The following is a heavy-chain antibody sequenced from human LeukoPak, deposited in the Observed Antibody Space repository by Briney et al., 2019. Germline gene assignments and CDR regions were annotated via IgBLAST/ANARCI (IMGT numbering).Heavy chain of an antibody. CDR1: GGSISSYY. Sequence: PSETLSLTCTVSGGSISSYYWSWIRQPPGKGLEWIGDIYYSGSTNYNPSLKRRVTISVDKSKNQFSLQLSSVTAADTAVYYCARYVTRYYYDSSGYGLDYWGQGTLVTVSS. D-gene: IGHD3-22*01. CDR2: IYYSGST. V-gene: IGHV4-59*01. J-gene: IGHJ4*02. CDR3: ARYVTRYYYDSSGYGLDY.